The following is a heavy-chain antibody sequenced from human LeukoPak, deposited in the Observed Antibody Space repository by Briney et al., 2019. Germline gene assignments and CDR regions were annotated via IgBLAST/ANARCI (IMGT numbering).Heavy chain of an antibody. CDR1: GFTISSNS. V-gene: IGHV3-48*01. CDR3: ARDRGDWLPRDIDY. Sequence: TGGSLRLSCTVSGFTISSNSMSWVRQAPGKGLEWVSYISSSSSTIYYADSVKGRFTISRDNAKNSLYLQMNSLRAEDTAVYYCARDRGDWLPRDIDYWGQGTLVTVSS. J-gene: IGHJ4*02. D-gene: IGHD2-21*02. CDR2: ISSSSSTI.